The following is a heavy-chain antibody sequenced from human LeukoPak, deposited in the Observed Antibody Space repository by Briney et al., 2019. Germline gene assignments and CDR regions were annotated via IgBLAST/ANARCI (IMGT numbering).Heavy chain of an antibody. CDR3: ARAVEVIAARPHYFDY. Sequence: ASVKVSCKASGYTFTSYGISWVRQAPGQGLEWMGWISAYNGNTNYAQKLQGRVTMTTDTSTSTAYMELRSLRSDDTAVYYCARAVEVIAARPHYFDYWGQGTLVTVSS. V-gene: IGHV1-18*01. D-gene: IGHD6-6*01. CDR2: ISAYNGNT. J-gene: IGHJ4*02. CDR1: GYTFTSYG.